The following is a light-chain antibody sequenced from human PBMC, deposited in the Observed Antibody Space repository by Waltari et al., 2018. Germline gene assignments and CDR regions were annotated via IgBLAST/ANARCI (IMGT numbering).Light chain of an antibody. J-gene: IGKJ1*01. V-gene: IGKV3-20*01. CDR1: QSVGRY. Sequence: DIVLTQSPGTLSLSQGERSTPSCRASQSVGRYFAWYQQKPGQAPRLLIYGASSRATGIPDRFSGSGSGTDFSLTISRLEPEDFAVYYCQNHERLPAMFGQGTKVEIK. CDR2: GAS. CDR3: QNHERLPAM.